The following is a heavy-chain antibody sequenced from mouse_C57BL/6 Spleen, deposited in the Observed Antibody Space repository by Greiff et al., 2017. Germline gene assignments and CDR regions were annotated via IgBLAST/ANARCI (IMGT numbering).Heavy chain of an antibody. CDR1: GFTFSSYG. V-gene: IGHV5-6*01. Sequence: EVKLMESGGDLVKPGGSLKLSCAASGFTFSSYGMSWVRQTPDKRLEWVATISSGGSYTYYPDSVKGRFTISRDNAKNTLYLQMSSLKSEDTSMYYCARHEVLRSDYYAMDYWGQGTSVTVSS. J-gene: IGHJ4*01. CDR2: ISSGGSYT. CDR3: ARHEVLRSDYYAMDY. D-gene: IGHD1-1*01.